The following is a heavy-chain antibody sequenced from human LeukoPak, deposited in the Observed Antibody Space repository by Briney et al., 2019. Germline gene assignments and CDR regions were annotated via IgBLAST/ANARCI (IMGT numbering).Heavy chain of an antibody. Sequence: GGSLRLSCAASGFTFTIYSMNWVRQAPGKGLEWVSSISSSSSYIYYADSLKGRFTISRDNAKNSLYLQMHSLRAEDTAVYYCASKAALDYWGQGTLVTVSS. CDR3: ASKAALDY. D-gene: IGHD6-25*01. V-gene: IGHV3-21*01. CDR2: ISSSSSYI. J-gene: IGHJ4*02. CDR1: GFTFTIYS.